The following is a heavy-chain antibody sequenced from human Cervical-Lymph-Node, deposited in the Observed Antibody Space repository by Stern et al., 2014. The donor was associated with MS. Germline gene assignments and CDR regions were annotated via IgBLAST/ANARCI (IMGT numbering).Heavy chain of an antibody. V-gene: IGHV3-23*01. CDR2: ISDSGYGT. D-gene: IGHD6-19*01. CDR3: AKSPYSSGLYYFDY. Sequence: VQLQESGGGLVQPGGSLRLSCAASGFTFSTYAMSWVRQAPGKGLEWVSAISDSGYGTYYADSVKGRFTISRDNSKNTLYLQINSLRAEDTAVYYCAKSPYSSGLYYFDYWGQGTLVTVSS. CDR1: GFTFSTYA. J-gene: IGHJ4*02.